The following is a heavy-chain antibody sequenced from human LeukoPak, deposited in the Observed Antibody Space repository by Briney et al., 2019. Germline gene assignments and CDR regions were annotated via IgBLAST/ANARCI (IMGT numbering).Heavy chain of an antibody. CDR1: GFTVSSNY. Sequence: PGGSLRLSCAAFGFTVSSNYMSWVRQAPGKGLEWVSVIYSGGSTYYADSVKGRFTISRDNSKNTLYFQMNSLSAEDTAVYYWGRDLDDSSGYYLGGNAFDIWGQGTMVTVSS. CDR3: GRDLDDSSGYYLGGNAFDI. V-gene: IGHV3-53*01. D-gene: IGHD3-22*01. J-gene: IGHJ3*02. CDR2: IYSGGST.